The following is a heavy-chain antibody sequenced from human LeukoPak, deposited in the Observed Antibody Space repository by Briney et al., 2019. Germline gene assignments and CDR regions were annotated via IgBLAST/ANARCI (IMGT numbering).Heavy chain of an antibody. D-gene: IGHD3-16*01. CDR3: ARAKDVWGVDY. CDR1: GFTFNSYW. V-gene: IGHV3-74*01. Sequence: PGGSLRLSCAASGFTFNSYWMHWVRQAPGKGLVWVSRINSDGSSTSYADSVKGRFTISRDNAKNTLYLQMNSLRAEDTAVYYCARAKDVWGVDYWGQGTLVTVSS. J-gene: IGHJ4*02. CDR2: INSDGSST.